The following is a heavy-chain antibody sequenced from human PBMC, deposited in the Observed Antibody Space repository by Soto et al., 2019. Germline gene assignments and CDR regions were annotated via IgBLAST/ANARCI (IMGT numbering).Heavy chain of an antibody. V-gene: IGHV4-39*01. CDR3: ASSYSSSSVDYYYYYMDV. D-gene: IGHD6-6*01. Sequence: SQTLSLTCTVSGGSLISSSYYWGWIRQPPGKGLEWIGSIYYSGSPYYNPSLRSRVTISVDTSKNQFSLKLTSVTAADTAVYYCASSYSSSSVDYYYYYMDVWGKGTTVTVSS. J-gene: IGHJ6*03. CDR2: IYYSGSP. CDR1: GGSLISSSYY.